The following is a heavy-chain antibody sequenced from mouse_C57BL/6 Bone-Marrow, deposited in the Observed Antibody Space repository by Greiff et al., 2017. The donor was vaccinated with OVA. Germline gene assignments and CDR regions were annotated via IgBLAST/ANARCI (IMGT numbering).Heavy chain of an antibody. CDR3: ASYYYGSSPSYAMDY. CDR2: IDPSDSYT. Sequence: QVQLQQPGAELVKPGASVKLSCKASGYTFTSYWMQWVKQRPGQGLEWIGEIDPSDSYTNYNQKFKGKATLTVDTSYSTAYMQLSSLTSEDSAVYYCASYYYGSSPSYAMDYWGQGTSVTVSS. V-gene: IGHV1-50*01. J-gene: IGHJ4*01. D-gene: IGHD1-1*01. CDR1: GYTFTSYW.